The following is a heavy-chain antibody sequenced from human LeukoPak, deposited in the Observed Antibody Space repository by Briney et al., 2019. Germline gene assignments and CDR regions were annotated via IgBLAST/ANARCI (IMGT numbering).Heavy chain of an antibody. J-gene: IGHJ4*02. CDR3: ATAKVFCSGGSCRNYYFDY. CDR2: FDPEDGET. CDR1: GYTLTELS. V-gene: IGHV1-24*01. Sequence: ASVKVSCMVSGYTLTELSMHWVRQAPGKGLEWMGGFDPEDGETIYAQKFQGRVTMTEDTSTDTAYMELSSLRSEDTAVYYCATAKVFCSGGSCRNYYFDYWGQGTLVTVSS. D-gene: IGHD2-15*01.